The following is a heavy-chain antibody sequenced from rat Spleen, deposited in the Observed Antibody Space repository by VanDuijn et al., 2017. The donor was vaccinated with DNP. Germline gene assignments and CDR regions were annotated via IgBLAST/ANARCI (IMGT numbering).Heavy chain of an antibody. J-gene: IGHJ3*01. D-gene: IGHD1-11*01. CDR1: GFTFSDYN. CDR2: ISYDGSST. CDR3: ARQDGGYGDYFAY. V-gene: IGHV5-7*01. Sequence: EVQLVESGGGLVQPGRSLKLSCAASGFTFSDYNMAWVRQAPKKGLEWVATISYDGSSTYYRDSVKGRFTISRDNAKSTLYLQMDSLRSEDTATYYCARQDGGYGDYFAYWGQGTLVTVSS.